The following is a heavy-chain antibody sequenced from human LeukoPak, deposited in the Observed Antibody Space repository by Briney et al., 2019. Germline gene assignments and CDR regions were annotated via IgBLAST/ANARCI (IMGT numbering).Heavy chain of an antibody. CDR3: AISRGRWEILDY. Sequence: PGGSLRLSCVASGLTFSTNGLHWVRQAPGKGLEWVTFIRYDESNEYYADSVKGRFTISRDSSKNTAYLQMNSLRAEDTAVYYCAISRGRWEILDYWGQGALVSVSS. V-gene: IGHV3-30*02. CDR2: IRYDESNE. D-gene: IGHD1-26*01. CDR1: GLTFSTNG. J-gene: IGHJ4*02.